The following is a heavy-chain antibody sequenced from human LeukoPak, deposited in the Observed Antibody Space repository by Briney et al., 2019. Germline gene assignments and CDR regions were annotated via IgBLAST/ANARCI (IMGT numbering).Heavy chain of an antibody. J-gene: IGHJ4*02. D-gene: IGHD3-10*01. CDR1: GFTFSSYS. Sequence: GGSLRLSCAASGFTFSSYSMNWVRQAPGKGLEWVSSISSSSSYIYYADSVKGRFTISRDNAKNSLYLQMNSLRAEDTAVYYCARDSSTMVRGVIIPNFDYWGQGTLVTVSS. CDR2: ISSSSSYI. V-gene: IGHV3-21*01. CDR3: ARDSSTMVRGVIIPNFDY.